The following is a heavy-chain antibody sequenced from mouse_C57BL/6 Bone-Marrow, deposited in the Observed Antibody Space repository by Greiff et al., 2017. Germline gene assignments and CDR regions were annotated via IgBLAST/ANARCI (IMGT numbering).Heavy chain of an antibody. V-gene: IGHV5-6*02. J-gene: IGHJ2*01. CDR3: AKQRTGYYFDY. D-gene: IGHD4-1*01. CDR1: GFTFSSYG. Sequence: DVKLVESGGDLVKPGGSLKLSCAASGFTFSSYGMSWVRQTPDKRLEWVATISSGSSYTYYPDSVKGRLTIYGDNAKNTLYLQMSSLKSEDTAMYYCAKQRTGYYFDYWGQGTTLTVSS. CDR2: ISSGSSYT.